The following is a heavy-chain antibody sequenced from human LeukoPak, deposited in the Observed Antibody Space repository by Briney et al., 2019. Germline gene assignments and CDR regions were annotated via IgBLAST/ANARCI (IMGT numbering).Heavy chain of an antibody. CDR1: GGSISSYY. Sequence: SETLSLTCTVSGGSISSYYWSWIRQPPGKGLEWIGYIYYSGSTNYNPSLKSRVTISVDTSKYQFSLKLSSVTAADTAVYYCASGRDLLPGAFDLWGQGTPVIVSS. CDR3: ASGRDLLPGAFDL. D-gene: IGHD1-26*01. J-gene: IGHJ3*01. CDR2: IYYSGST. V-gene: IGHV4-59*01.